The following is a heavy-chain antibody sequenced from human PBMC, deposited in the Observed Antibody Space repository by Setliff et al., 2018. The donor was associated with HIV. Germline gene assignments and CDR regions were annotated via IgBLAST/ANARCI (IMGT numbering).Heavy chain of an antibody. D-gene: IGHD3-10*01. Sequence: SETLSLTCTVSGGSINIGGYYWVWIRQPALKGLEWIGRIYTSGLTNYNPSLKSRVTISVDTSKNQVSLKLSPVTASDTAVYYCARARYIVIRGDAGMDVWGPGTTVTVSS. CDR1: GGSINIGGYY. CDR3: ARARYIVIRGDAGMDV. V-gene: IGHV4-61*02. J-gene: IGHJ6*02. CDR2: IYTSGLT.